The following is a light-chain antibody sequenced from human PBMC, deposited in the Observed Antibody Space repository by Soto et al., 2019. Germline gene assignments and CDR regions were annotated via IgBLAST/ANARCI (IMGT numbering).Light chain of an antibody. CDR3: QQSYSTPRT. Sequence: DIQMTQSPSSLSAFVGDRITITCRASQSIISYLNWFQQKPGKAPKLLIYAASSLQSGVPSRFSGSGSGTDFTLTISSLQPEDFATYYCQQSYSTPRTCGQGTKVDI. CDR1: QSIISY. J-gene: IGKJ1*01. V-gene: IGKV1-39*01. CDR2: AAS.